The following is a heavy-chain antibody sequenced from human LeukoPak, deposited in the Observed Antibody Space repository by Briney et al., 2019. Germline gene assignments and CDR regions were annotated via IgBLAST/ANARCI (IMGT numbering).Heavy chain of an antibody. V-gene: IGHV3-11*01. CDR1: GFTFSDYY. CDR2: ISSSGSTI. Sequence: GGSLRLSCAASGFTFSDYYMSWIRQAPGKGLEWVSYISSSGSTIYYADSVKGQFTISRDNAKNSLYLQMNSLRAEDTAVYYCARELELRVDWFDPWGQGTLVTVSS. D-gene: IGHD1-7*01. CDR3: ARELELRVDWFDP. J-gene: IGHJ5*02.